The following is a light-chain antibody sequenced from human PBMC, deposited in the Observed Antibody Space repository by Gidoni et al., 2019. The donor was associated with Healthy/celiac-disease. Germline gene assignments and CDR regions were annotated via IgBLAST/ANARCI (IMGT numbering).Light chain of an antibody. J-gene: IGKJ1*01. V-gene: IGKV1-39*01. Sequence: DIQMTQSPSSLSASGGDRVTITCRASQSISSYLNWYQQKPGKAPKLLIYAASSLQSGVPSRFSGSGSGTDFTLTISSLKPEDFATYYCQQSYSTPWTFXQXTKVEIK. CDR1: QSISSY. CDR2: AAS. CDR3: QQSYSTPWT.